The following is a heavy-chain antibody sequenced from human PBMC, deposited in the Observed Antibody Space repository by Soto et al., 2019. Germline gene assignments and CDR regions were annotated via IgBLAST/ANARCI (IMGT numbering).Heavy chain of an antibody. J-gene: IGHJ4*02. D-gene: IGHD3-3*01. Sequence: PGGSLRLSCAASGFTFSSYGMHWVRQAPGKGLEWVAVISYDGSNKYYADSVKGRFTISRDNSKNTLYLQMNSLRAEDTAVYYCAKILFLEWPPTDYWGQGTLVTVSS. CDR2: ISYDGSNK. CDR3: AKILFLEWPPTDY. V-gene: IGHV3-30*18. CDR1: GFTFSSYG.